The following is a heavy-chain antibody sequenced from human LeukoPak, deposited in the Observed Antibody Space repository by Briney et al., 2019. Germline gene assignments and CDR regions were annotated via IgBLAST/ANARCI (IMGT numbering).Heavy chain of an antibody. D-gene: IGHD6-19*01. Sequence: SETLSLTCTVSGYSISSGYYWGWIGQPPGKWLEWIGSIYHSGSTYYNPSLKSRVTISVDTSKNQFSLKLSSVTAADTAVYYCARGRRRSSGWYGGIYFDYWGQGTLVTVSS. CDR1: GYSISSGYY. V-gene: IGHV4-38-2*02. J-gene: IGHJ4*02. CDR2: IYHSGST. CDR3: ARGRRRSSGWYGGIYFDY.